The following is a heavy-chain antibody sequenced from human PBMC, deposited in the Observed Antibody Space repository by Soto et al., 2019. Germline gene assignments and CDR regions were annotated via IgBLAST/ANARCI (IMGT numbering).Heavy chain of an antibody. CDR3: ARDRPVLRYFDWLLRYYYGMDV. Sequence: SVKVSCKASGGTLSSYAISWVRQAPGQGREWMGGIIPIFGTANYAQKFQGRVTITADESTSTAYMELSSLRSEDTAVYYCARDRPVLRYFDWLLRYYYGMDVWGQGTTVTVSS. CDR2: IIPIFGTA. CDR1: GGTLSSYA. J-gene: IGHJ6*02. V-gene: IGHV1-69*13. D-gene: IGHD3-9*01.